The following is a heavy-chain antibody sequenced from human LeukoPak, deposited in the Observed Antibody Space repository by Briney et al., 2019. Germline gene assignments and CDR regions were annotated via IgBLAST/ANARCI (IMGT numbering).Heavy chain of an antibody. CDR3: ARYCSSASCHDAFDI. D-gene: IGHD2-2*01. Sequence: GGSLRLSCAAAGFTFINYWMSWVRQAPGKGLEWVANMNQDGTEKYYVDSVKGRFTISRDNAKNSLYLQLNSLRAEDTAVYYCARYCSSASCHDAFDIWGQGTVVTVPS. J-gene: IGHJ3*02. CDR1: GFTFINYW. CDR2: MNQDGTEK. V-gene: IGHV3-7*01.